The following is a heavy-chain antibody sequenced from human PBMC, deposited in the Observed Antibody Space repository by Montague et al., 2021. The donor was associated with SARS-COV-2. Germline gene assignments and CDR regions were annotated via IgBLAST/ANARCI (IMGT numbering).Heavy chain of an antibody. Sequence: SETLSLTCTVSGGSISSSSYYWGWIRQPPGKGLEWIGSIYYSGSTYYNPSLKSRVTISVDTSKNQFPLKLSSVTAADTAVYYCARDSRKVVTAILYNWFDPWGQGTLVTVSS. CDR2: IYYSGST. D-gene: IGHD2-21*02. CDR1: GGSISSSSYY. V-gene: IGHV4-39*06. J-gene: IGHJ5*02. CDR3: ARDSRKVVTAILYNWFDP.